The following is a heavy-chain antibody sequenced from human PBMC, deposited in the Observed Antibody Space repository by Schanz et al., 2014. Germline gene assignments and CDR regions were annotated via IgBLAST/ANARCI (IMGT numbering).Heavy chain of an antibody. J-gene: IGHJ6*02. D-gene: IGHD3-3*01. V-gene: IGHV3-33*01. CDR3: ARYGFRKFGVVYGLAV. CDR1: GFTFSSYG. CDR2: IWYDGSNE. Sequence: QVQLVESGGGVVQPGRSLRLSCAASGFTFSSYGMHWVRQAPGKGLEWVAVIWYDGSNEYYADSVKGRFTISRDGSKNTLYLQMNSLRAEDTAVYYCARYGFRKFGVVYGLAVWGQGTTVTVS.